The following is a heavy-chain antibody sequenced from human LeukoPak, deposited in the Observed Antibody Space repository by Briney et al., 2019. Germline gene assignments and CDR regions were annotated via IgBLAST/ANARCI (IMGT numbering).Heavy chain of an antibody. D-gene: IGHD6-19*01. V-gene: IGHV4-34*01. Sequence: SETLSLTCAVYGGSFSGYYWSWLRQPPGKGLEWIGEINHSGSTNYNPSLKSRVTISVDTSKNQFSLKLSSVTAADTAVYYCARGFSSGWYVYFDYWGQGTLVTVSS. CDR1: GGSFSGYY. CDR3: ARGFSSGWYVYFDY. CDR2: INHSGST. J-gene: IGHJ4*02.